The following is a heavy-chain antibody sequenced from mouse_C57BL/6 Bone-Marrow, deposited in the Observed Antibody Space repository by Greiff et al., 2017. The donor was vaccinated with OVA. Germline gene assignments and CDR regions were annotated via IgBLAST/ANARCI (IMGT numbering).Heavy chain of an antibody. Sequence: QVQLKESGAELVKPGASVKLSCKASGYTFTEYTIHWVKQRSGQGLEWIGWFYPGSGSIKYNEKFKDKATLTADKSSSTVYMELSRLTSEDSAVYFCARHVLYYDYDDWYFDVWGTGTTVTVSS. J-gene: IGHJ1*03. V-gene: IGHV1-62-2*01. CDR1: GYTFTEYT. D-gene: IGHD2-4*01. CDR2: FYPGSGSI. CDR3: ARHVLYYDYDDWYFDV.